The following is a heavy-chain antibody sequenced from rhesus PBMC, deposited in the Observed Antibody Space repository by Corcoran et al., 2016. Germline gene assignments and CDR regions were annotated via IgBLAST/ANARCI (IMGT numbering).Heavy chain of an antibody. CDR3: ARVMNWYFDI. D-gene: IGHD3-9*01. J-gene: IGHJ2*01. Sequence: QVQLQESGPGLVKPSETLCLTCAVSGGSISSNSWSWIRQAPGQGLAGIGRITGGCGRTPINPSLKCRVTMSTDTSTNQFSLKLSSVTAADTDVYYCARVMNWYFDIWGPGTPITLSS. CDR1: GGSISSNS. V-gene: IGHV4-173*01. CDR2: ITGGCGRT.